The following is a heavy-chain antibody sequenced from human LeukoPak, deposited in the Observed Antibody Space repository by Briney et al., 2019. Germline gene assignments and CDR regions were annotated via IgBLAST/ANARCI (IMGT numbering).Heavy chain of an antibody. Sequence: SQTLSLTCTVSGGSISGGGYYWSWIRQPPGKGLGWIGYICHSVSTYYNPSLKSRVTISVDRTKNQFSLKLSSVTAADPAVYYCARQVEPAAMRYYYYYMDVWGKGTRVTVSS. D-gene: IGHD2-2*01. CDR1: GGSISGGGYY. V-gene: IGHV4-30-2*01. J-gene: IGHJ6*03. CDR2: ICHSVST. CDR3: ARQVEPAAMRYYYYYMDV.